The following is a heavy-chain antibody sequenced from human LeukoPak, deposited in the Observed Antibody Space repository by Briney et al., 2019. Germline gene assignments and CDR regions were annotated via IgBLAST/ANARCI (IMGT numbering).Heavy chain of an antibody. CDR1: GGSISSYY. Sequence: SETLSLTCSVSGGSISSYYWSWIRQPPGKGLEWIGYIYYSGSTNYNPSLKSRVTISVDTSKNQFSLKLNSVTAADTAVYYCASRNRGYFDYWGQGTLVTVSS. CDR2: IYYSGST. J-gene: IGHJ4*02. CDR3: ASRNRGYFDY. D-gene: IGHD1-14*01. V-gene: IGHV4-59*01.